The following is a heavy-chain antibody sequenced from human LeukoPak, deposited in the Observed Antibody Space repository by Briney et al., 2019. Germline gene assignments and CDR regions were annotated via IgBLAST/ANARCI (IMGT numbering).Heavy chain of an antibody. D-gene: IGHD3-10*01. CDR1: GFTFSSYA. J-gene: IGHJ6*02. CDR2: ISGSGGST. V-gene: IGHV3-23*01. Sequence: GGSLRLSCAASGFTFSSYAMSWVRQAPGKGLEWVSAISGSGGSTYYADSVKGRFTISRDNSKNTLYLQMNSLRAEDTAVYHCAKGPKSLWFGELLPYYYGMDVWGQGTTVTVSS. CDR3: AKGPKSLWFGELLPYYYGMDV.